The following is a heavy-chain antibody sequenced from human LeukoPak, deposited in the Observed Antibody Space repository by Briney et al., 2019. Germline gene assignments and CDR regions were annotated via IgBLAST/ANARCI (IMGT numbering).Heavy chain of an antibody. D-gene: IGHD6-19*01. Sequence: GASVKVSCKASGYTFTGYYMHWVRQAPGQGLEWMGWINPNSGGTNYAQKFQGRVTMTRDTSISTAYMELSRLRSDDTAVYYCARDYRGTSGCLDYWGQGTLVTVSS. CDR1: GYTFTGYY. CDR3: ARDYRGTSGCLDY. CDR2: INPNSGGT. J-gene: IGHJ4*02. V-gene: IGHV1-2*02.